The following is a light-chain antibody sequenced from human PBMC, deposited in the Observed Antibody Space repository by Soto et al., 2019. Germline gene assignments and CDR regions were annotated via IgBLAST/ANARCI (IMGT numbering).Light chain of an antibody. CDR2: RAS. V-gene: IGKV3-15*01. Sequence: PGTLSLSPWERATLSCRASQSVSSSSLAWYQQKPGQAPRLLIYRASARATGVPARFSGSGSGTEFTLTISSLQSEDFGIYYCQQYDYWWTFGQGTKVDIK. CDR1: QSVSSS. CDR3: QQYDYWWT. J-gene: IGKJ1*01.